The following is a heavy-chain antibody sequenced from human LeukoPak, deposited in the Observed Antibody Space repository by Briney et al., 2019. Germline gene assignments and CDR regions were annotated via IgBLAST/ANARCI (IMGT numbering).Heavy chain of an antibody. CDR3: ASEPGNYDFWSGYPD. J-gene: IGHJ4*02. Sequence: GGSLRLSRAASGFTFDDYAMHWVRQAPGKGLEWVSSISSSSSYIYYADSVKGRFTISRDNAKNSLYLQMNSLRAEDTAVYYCASEPGNYDFWSGYPDWGQGTLVTVSS. V-gene: IGHV3-21*01. D-gene: IGHD3-3*01. CDR1: GFTFDDYA. CDR2: ISSSSSYI.